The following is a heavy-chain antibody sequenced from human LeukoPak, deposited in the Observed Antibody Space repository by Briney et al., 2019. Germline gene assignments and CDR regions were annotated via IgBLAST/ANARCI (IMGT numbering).Heavy chain of an antibody. Sequence: PGGSLRLSCAGSGFVFSTYDMGWVRQAPGKGLEWVSSISRAGDRTYYEDSVKGRFTISRDNSRNTMFLQMNSLRAEDTAVYYCPRGESFAFDVWGQGTMVTVSS. J-gene: IGHJ3*01. V-gene: IGHV3-23*01. CDR3: PRGESFAFDV. CDR1: GFVFSTYD. CDR2: ISRAGDRT.